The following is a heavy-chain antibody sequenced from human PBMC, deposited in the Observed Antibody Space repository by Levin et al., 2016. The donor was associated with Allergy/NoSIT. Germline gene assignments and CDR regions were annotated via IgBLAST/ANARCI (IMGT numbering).Heavy chain of an antibody. D-gene: IGHD2-21*01. J-gene: IGHJ4*02. CDR1: GFSFNSYA. CDR3: ARDQVRSLAGAGFDY. V-gene: IGHV3-30*04. Sequence: GESLKISCVASGFSFNSYAMYWVRQAPGKGLEWVTVISYDGLFKYYADSVKGRFTISRDDSKNTLYLQMNSLRAEDTAIYYCARDQVRSLAGAGFDYWGQGTPVTVSS. CDR2: ISYDGLFK.